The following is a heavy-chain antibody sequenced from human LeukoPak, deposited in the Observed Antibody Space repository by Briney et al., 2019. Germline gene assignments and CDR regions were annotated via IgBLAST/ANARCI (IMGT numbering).Heavy chain of an antibody. CDR3: ARSGWTEYFQH. J-gene: IGHJ1*01. D-gene: IGHD6-19*01. CDR1: GGSISSSSYY. CDR2: IYTSGST. V-gene: IGHV4-61*02. Sequence: SETLSLTCTVSGGSISSSSYYWGWIRQPAGKGLEWIGRIYTSGSTNYNPSLKSRVTISVDTSKNQFSLKLSSVTAADTAVYYCARSGWTEYFQHWGQGTLVTVSS.